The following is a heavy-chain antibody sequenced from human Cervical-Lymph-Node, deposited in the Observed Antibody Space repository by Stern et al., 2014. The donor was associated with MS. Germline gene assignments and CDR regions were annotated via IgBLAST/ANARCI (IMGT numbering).Heavy chain of an antibody. CDR3: ARVRFYGSGIYYALGDGMDV. CDR2: MKPHSGNK. V-gene: IGHV1-8*01. J-gene: IGHJ6*02. CDR1: GYTFTNYN. Sequence: QVQLVQSGAEVKKPGASVKVSCKASGYTFTNYNIDWVRQATGQGLEWMGWMKPHSGNKGYAQRFQGRVTMTRDTSTSTAYMELSSLKAEDTAVYYCARVRFYGSGIYYALGDGMDVWGQGTTVTVSS. D-gene: IGHD3-10*01.